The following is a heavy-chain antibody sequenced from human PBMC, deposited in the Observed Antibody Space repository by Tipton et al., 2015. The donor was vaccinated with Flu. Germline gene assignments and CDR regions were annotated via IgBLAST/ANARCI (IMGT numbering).Heavy chain of an antibody. V-gene: IGHV4-59*02. CDR3: ARDLVQDYRDQYFGMDV. Sequence: TLSLTCTVSGGSVSPYYWNWVRQSPGKGLEWIGYIYYRGTTGYNPSLKSRVTISVDTSKNQVSLKLTSVTAADTAVYYCARDLVQDYRDQYFGMDVWGQGTLVTVS. CDR2: IYYRGTT. CDR1: GGSVSPYY. J-gene: IGHJ4*02. D-gene: IGHD4-11*01.